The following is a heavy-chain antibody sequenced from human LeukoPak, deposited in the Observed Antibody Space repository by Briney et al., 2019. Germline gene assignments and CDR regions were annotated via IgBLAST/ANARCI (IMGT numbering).Heavy chain of an antibody. CDR1: GFTFSSYE. V-gene: IGHV3-73*01. Sequence: GGSLRLSCAASGFTFSSYEMNWVRQAPGKGLEWVGRIRSKANSYATAYAASVKGRFTISRDDSKNTAYLQMNSLKTEDTAVYYCTTHLGYSYGYGYWGQGTLVTVSS. CDR3: TTHLGYSYGYGY. J-gene: IGHJ4*02. CDR2: IRSKANSYAT. D-gene: IGHD5-18*01.